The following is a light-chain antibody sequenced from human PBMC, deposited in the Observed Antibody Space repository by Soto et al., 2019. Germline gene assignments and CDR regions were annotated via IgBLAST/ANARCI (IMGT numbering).Light chain of an antibody. CDR1: QGISGY. CDR2: AAS. CDR3: QQYYSYPWT. J-gene: IGKJ1*01. Sequence: AIRMTQSPSSFSASTGDRVTITCRASQGISGYLAWYQQKPRKAPKLLIYAASTLQSGVPSRFSGSGSGTDFTLTISCLQSEDFATYYCQQYYSYPWTFDQGTKVEIK. V-gene: IGKV1-8*01.